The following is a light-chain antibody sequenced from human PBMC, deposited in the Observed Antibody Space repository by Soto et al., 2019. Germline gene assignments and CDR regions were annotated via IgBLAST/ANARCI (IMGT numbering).Light chain of an antibody. Sequence: EIVLTQSPGTLSLSPGDRATLSCRASQSLGSTYLAWFQQRPGQAPRLLFFATSTRASGVPDRFTGSRSGAEFTLTISGLEPEDFAVYYCQQYSGSLPWTFGQGTNVEI. CDR3: QQYSGSLPWT. CDR1: QSLGSTY. CDR2: ATS. V-gene: IGKV3-20*01. J-gene: IGKJ1*01.